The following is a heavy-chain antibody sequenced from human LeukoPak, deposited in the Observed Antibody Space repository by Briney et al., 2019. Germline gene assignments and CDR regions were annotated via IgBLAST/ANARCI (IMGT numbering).Heavy chain of an antibody. CDR3: AREVVRGVTNWFDP. V-gene: IGHV4-4*02. CDR2: IYHSGST. Sequence: SETLSLTCAVSGGSISSSNWWSWVRQPPGMGLEWIGEIYHSGSTNYNPSLKSRVTISVDKSKNQFSLKLSSVTAADTAVYYCAREVVRGVTNWFDPWGQGTLVTVSS. D-gene: IGHD3-10*01. J-gene: IGHJ5*02. CDR1: GGSISSSNW.